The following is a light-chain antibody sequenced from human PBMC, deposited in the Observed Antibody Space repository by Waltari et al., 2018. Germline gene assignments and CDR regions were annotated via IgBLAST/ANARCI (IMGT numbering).Light chain of an antibody. Sequence: QSALTQPASVSGSPGQSITISCTGPSSDVGGYNYVSWYQQHPGKAPKLMIYDVSNRASGVSNRFSGSKSGNTASLTISGLQAEDEADYYCSSYTSSSTLDVVFGGGTKLTVL. CDR3: SSYTSSSTLDVV. J-gene: IGLJ2*01. CDR1: SSDVGGYNY. V-gene: IGLV2-14*01. CDR2: DVS.